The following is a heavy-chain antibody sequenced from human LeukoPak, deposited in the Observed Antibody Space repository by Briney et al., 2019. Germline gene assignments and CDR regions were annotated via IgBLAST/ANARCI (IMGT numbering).Heavy chain of an antibody. CDR2: MNPNSGNT. CDR1: GYTFTSYD. CDR3: AKYGPQDSGSSHFDY. J-gene: IGHJ4*02. D-gene: IGHD1-26*01. Sequence: GASVKVSCKASGYTFTSYDINWVRQATGQGLEWMGWMNPNSGNTGYAQKFQGRVTMTRNTSISTAYMELNSLRAEDTAIYYCAKYGPQDSGSSHFDYWGQGALVTVSS. V-gene: IGHV1-8*01.